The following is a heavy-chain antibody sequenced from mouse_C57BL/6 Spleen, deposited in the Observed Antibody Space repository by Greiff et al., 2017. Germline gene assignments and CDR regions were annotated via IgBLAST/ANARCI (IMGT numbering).Heavy chain of an antibody. V-gene: IGHV1-69*01. CDR2: IDPSDSYT. D-gene: IGHD2-1*01. CDR3: ASVIYYGNYGDY. J-gene: IGHJ2*01. CDR1: GYTFTSYW. Sequence: QVQLQQPGAELVMPGASVKLSCKASGYTFTSYWMHWVKQRPGQGLEWIGEIDPSDSYTNYNQKFKGKSTLTVDKSSSTAYMQLSSLTSEDSAVYYCASVIYYGNYGDYWGQGTTLTVSS.